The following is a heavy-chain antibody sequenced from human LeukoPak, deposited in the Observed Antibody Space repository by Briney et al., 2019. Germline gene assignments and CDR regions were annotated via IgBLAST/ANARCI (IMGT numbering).Heavy chain of an antibody. V-gene: IGHV3-23*01. CDR3: ARDQHYYVAMAV. D-gene: IGHD3-10*02. CDR2: IGSDNKP. Sequence: GGSLRLSCAASGFTFSAYDMTWVRQAPGKGLEWVSSIGSDNKPHYSESVKGRFAISRDNSKSMLFLQLNSLRAEDTALYYCARDQHYYVAMAVWGQGTTVTVSS. CDR1: GFTFSAYD. J-gene: IGHJ6*02.